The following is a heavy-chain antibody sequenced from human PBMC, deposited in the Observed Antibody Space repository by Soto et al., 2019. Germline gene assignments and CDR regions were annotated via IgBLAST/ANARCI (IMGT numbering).Heavy chain of an antibody. CDR3: ARGGLVVVPAAKTDLDP. CDR2: INPNSGGT. CDR1: GYTFTGYY. V-gene: IGHV1-2*04. J-gene: IGHJ5*02. D-gene: IGHD2-2*01. Sequence: QVQVVQSGAEVKKPGASVKVSCKASGYTFTGYYMHWVRQAPGQGLEWMGWINPNSGGTHYAQNFQDWVTMTRDTSIITAYMELSRLRPDDTAVYYCARGGLVVVPAAKTDLDPWGQGTLVTVSS.